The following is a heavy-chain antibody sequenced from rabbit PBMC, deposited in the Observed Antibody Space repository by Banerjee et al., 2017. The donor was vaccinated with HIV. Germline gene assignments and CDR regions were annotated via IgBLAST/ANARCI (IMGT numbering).Heavy chain of an antibody. V-gene: IGHV1S40*01. CDR2: IGTDSDGST. J-gene: IGHJ4*01. Sequence: QSLEESGGDLVKPGASLTLTCTASGFSFSRYWICWVRQAPGKGLEWIACIGTDSDGSTYYASWAKGRFTISKTSSTTVTLQMTSLTAADTATYFCAREWSGWGFNLWGQGTLVTVS. D-gene: IGHD4-1*01. CDR1: GFSFSRYW. CDR3: AREWSGWGFNL.